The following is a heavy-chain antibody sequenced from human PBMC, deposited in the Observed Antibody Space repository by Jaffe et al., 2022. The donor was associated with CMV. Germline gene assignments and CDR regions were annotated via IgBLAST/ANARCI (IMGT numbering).Heavy chain of an antibody. CDR3: ARGFPVLRFLEWSYSGGFDP. CDR2: IYYSGST. V-gene: IGHV4-39*01. D-gene: IGHD3-3*01. J-gene: IGHJ5*02. Sequence: QLQLQESGPGLVKPSETLSLTCTVSGGSISSSSYYWGWIRQPPGKGLEWIGSIYYSGSTYYNPSLKSRVTISVDTSKNQFSLKLSSVTAADTAVYYCARGFPVLRFLEWSYSGGFDPWGQGTLVTVSS. CDR1: GGSISSSSYY.